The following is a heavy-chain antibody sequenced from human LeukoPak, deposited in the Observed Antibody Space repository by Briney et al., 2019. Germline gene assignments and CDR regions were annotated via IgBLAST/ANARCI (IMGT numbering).Heavy chain of an antibody. CDR3: ARRGSYYRY. D-gene: IGHD1-26*01. CDR1: GGSFSGYY. J-gene: IGHJ4*02. CDR2: INHSGST. Sequence: SETLSLTCAVYGGSFSGYYWSWIRQPPGKGLEWIGEINHSGSTNYNPSLKSRVTISVDTSKNQFSLKLSSVTAADTAVYYCARRGSYYRYWGQGTLVTVSS. V-gene: IGHV4-34*01.